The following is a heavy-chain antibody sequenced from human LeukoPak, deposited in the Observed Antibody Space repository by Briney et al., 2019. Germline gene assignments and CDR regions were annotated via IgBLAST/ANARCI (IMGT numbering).Heavy chain of an antibody. CDR2: ISGDSTYI. V-gene: IGHV3-21*06. CDR1: RFSFSTYS. CDR3: ARVKYGDYAVDY. Sequence: GGSLRLSCAASRFSFSTYSMNWVRQAPGKGLEWVSSISGDSTYIFYGDSLRGRFTMSRDNGKNSLYLQMNSLRAEDTAVYYCARVKYGDYAVDYWGQGTLVTVSS. D-gene: IGHD4-17*01. J-gene: IGHJ4*02.